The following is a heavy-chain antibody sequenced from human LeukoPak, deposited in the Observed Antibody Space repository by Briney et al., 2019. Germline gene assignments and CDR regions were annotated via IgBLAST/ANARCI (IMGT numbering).Heavy chain of an antibody. D-gene: IGHD3-10*01. CDR2: SNHSGST. Sequence: SETLSLTCSVFGGSISSSSYYWGWIRQPPGKGLEWIGESNHSGSTNYNPSLKSRVTISVDTSKNQFSLELSSVTAADTAVYYCARGRRYYGSGSYSTPLSYWGQGTLVAVSS. J-gene: IGHJ4*02. CDR1: GGSISSSSYY. V-gene: IGHV4-39*07. CDR3: ARGRRYYGSGSYSTPLSY.